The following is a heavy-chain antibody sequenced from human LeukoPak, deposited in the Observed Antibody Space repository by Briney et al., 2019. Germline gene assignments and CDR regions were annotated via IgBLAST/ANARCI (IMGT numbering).Heavy chain of an antibody. CDR2: IYTSGST. Sequence: SETLSLTCTVSGGSISSYYWSWIRQPAGKGLEWIGRIYTSGSTNYNPSLKSRVTISVDTSKNQFSLKLSSVTAADTAVYYCARSRSSSGYFPFDYWGQGTLVTVSS. CDR1: GGSISSYY. D-gene: IGHD3-22*01. J-gene: IGHJ4*02. CDR3: ARSRSSSGYFPFDY. V-gene: IGHV4-4*07.